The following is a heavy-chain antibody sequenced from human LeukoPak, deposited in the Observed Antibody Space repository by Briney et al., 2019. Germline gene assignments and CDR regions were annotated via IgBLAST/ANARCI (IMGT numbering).Heavy chain of an antibody. CDR2: IRYDGTEK. D-gene: IGHD3/OR15-3a*01. J-gene: IGHJ4*02. V-gene: IGHV3-30*02. CDR1: GFTFSDYG. Sequence: GGSLRLSCAASGFTFSDYGMHWVRQVPGKGLEWVAFIRYDGTEKFYPDSVEGRFHISRDNSKNTLFLQLNSLRTEDTGVYYCAKGRDYYVEYWGQGSLVSVSS. CDR3: AKGRDYYVEY.